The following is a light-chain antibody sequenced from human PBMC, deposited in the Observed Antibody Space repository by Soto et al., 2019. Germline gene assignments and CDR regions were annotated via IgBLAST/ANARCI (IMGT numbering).Light chain of an antibody. CDR2: EVT. CDR3: CSSGGSPTYV. J-gene: IGLJ1*01. Sequence: QSALTQPPSASGPPGQSVTISCTGTSSDVGGYNYVSWYQQHPGKAPKLMIYEVTKRPSGVPDRFSGSKSGNTASLTISGLKVEDEADYYCCSSGGSPTYVFGTGTKVTVL. CDR1: SSDVGGYNY. V-gene: IGLV2-8*01.